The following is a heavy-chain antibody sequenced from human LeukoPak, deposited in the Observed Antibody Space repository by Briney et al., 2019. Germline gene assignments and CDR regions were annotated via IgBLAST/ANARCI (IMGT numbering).Heavy chain of an antibody. CDR3: AKDLVVHFDP. Sequence: LPSETLSLTCTVSGGSISSSTYYWGWIRQPPGKGLEWVSSISSSSSYIYYADSVKGRFTISRDNSKNTLYLQMNSLRAEDTAVYYCAKDLVVHFDPWGQGTLVTVSS. CDR2: ISSSSSYI. CDR1: GGSISSSTYY. J-gene: IGHJ5*02. V-gene: IGHV3-23*01. D-gene: IGHD2-15*01.